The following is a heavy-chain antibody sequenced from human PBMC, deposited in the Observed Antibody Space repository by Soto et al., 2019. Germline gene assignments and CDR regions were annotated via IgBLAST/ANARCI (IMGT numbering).Heavy chain of an antibody. CDR3: ARDGDGYNN. CDR2: IYSSGGT. V-gene: IGHV4-61*01. Sequence: SETLSLTCSVSGGSVTSGSYYWSWIRQPPGKGLEWIGYIYSSGGTSYNPSLKSRVTISVDTSKNQFSLKLTSVTAADTAVYYCARDGDGYNNRGQGTLVTVSS. D-gene: IGHD5-12*01. CDR1: GGSVTSGSYY. J-gene: IGHJ4*02.